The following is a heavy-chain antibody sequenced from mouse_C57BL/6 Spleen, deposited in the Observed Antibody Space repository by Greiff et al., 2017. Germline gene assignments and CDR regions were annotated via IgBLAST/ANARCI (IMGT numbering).Heavy chain of an antibody. CDR1: GFTFSDAW. CDR3: TRRGLPDFDY. CDR2: IRNKANNHAT. Sequence: EVKLVESGGGLVQPGGSMKLSCAASGFTFSDAWMDWVRQSPEKGLEWVAEIRNKANNHATYYAESVKGRFTISRDDSKSSVYLQMNSLRAEDSGIYYCTRRGLPDFDYWGQGTTLTVAS. D-gene: IGHD2-2*01. J-gene: IGHJ2*01. V-gene: IGHV6-6*01.